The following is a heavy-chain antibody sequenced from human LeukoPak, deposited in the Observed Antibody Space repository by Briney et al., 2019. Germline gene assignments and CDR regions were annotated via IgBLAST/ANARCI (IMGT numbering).Heavy chain of an antibody. CDR1: GYSFTSYW. CDR3: ARHQYYYDSSGYYDAFDI. Sequence: GESLKISCKGSGYSFTSYWIGWVRQMPGKGLEWMGIIYPGDSDTRYSPSFQGQVTISADKSISTAYLQWSSLKASDTAMYYCARHQYYYDSSGYYDAFDIWGQGTMVTVSS. D-gene: IGHD3-22*01. J-gene: IGHJ3*02. V-gene: IGHV5-51*01. CDR2: IYPGDSDT.